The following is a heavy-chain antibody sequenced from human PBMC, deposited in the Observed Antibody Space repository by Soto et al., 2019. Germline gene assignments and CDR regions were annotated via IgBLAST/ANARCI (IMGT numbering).Heavy chain of an antibody. D-gene: IGHD6-19*01. V-gene: IGHV4-59*08. Sequence: SETLSLTCTVSGGSVSSDYWSWIRQPPGKGLEWIGYSHNSGSTDYNPSLKSRVTISVDASRNEFSLKLRSVTAADTAVYYCARGGWYEDHWGQGTLVTVSS. J-gene: IGHJ4*02. CDR3: ARGGWYEDH. CDR1: GGSVSSDY. CDR2: SHNSGST.